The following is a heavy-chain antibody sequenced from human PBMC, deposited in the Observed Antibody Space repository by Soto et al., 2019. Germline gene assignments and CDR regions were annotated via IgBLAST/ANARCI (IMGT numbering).Heavy chain of an antibody. CDR2: ISGSGGTT. CDR1: GFTFSSYA. V-gene: IGHV3-23*01. D-gene: IGHD6-19*01. Sequence: EVQLLESGGGMVQPGGSLRLSCAASGFTFSSYAMSWFRRAPGKGLEWVSAISGSGGTTYYADSVKGRFTFSRDNSKNTLYLQMNSLRAVDTAVYYCAKTANGWFRAFDIWGQGTMVTVSS. J-gene: IGHJ3*02. CDR3: AKTANGWFRAFDI.